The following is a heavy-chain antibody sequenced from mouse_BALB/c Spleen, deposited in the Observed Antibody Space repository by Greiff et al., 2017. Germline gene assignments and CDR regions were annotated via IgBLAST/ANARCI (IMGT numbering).Heavy chain of an antibody. V-gene: IGHV10-3*03. Sequence: EVHLVESGGGLVQPKGSLKLSCAASGFTFNTYAMHWVCQAPGKGLEWVARIRSKSNNYATYYADSVKDRFTISRDDSQSMLYLQMNNLKTEDTAMYYCVREEGDGYYAMDYWGQGTSVTVSS. J-gene: IGHJ4*01. D-gene: IGHD2-3*01. CDR3: VREEGDGYYAMDY. CDR1: GFTFNTYA. CDR2: IRSKSNNYAT.